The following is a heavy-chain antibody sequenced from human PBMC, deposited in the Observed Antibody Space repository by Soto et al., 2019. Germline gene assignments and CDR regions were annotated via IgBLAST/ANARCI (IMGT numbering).Heavy chain of an antibody. J-gene: IGHJ4*02. CDR2: IYYSGST. V-gene: IGHV4-30-4*01. CDR1: GGSISSGDYY. D-gene: IGHD3-22*01. Sequence: SETLSLTCTVSGGSISSGDYYWSWIRQPPGKGLEWIGYIYYSGSTYYNPSLKSRVTISVDTSKNQFSLKLSSVTAADTAVYYCARVPYYYDSSGYPMTNFDYWGQGTLVTVSS. CDR3: ARVPYYYDSSGYPMTNFDY.